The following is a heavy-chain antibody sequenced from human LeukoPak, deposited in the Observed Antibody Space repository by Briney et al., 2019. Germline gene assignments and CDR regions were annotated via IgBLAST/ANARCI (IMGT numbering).Heavy chain of an antibody. CDR1: GYTFTSYG. Sequence: ASVKVSCKASGYTFTSYGISWVRQAPGQGLEWMGWISAYNGNTNYAQKLQGRVTMTTDTSTSTAYMELGSLRSDDTAVYYCAKGGYDILTGYDSPSDYWGQGTLVTVSS. CDR2: ISAYNGNT. D-gene: IGHD3-9*01. J-gene: IGHJ4*02. CDR3: AKGGYDILTGYDSPSDY. V-gene: IGHV1-18*04.